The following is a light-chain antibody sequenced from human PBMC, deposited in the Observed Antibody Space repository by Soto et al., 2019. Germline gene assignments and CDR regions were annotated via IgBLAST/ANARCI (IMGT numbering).Light chain of an antibody. Sequence: QSVLTQPPSASGSPGQSITIYCTGTSSDVGGYNYVSWYQQHPGKAPKLIIHEVNKRPSGVPDRFSGSKSGNTASLTVTGLQAEDEADYYCSSYAGSNILVFGEGTKLTVL. CDR2: EVN. J-gene: IGLJ2*01. V-gene: IGLV2-8*01. CDR3: SSYAGSNILV. CDR1: SSDVGGYNY.